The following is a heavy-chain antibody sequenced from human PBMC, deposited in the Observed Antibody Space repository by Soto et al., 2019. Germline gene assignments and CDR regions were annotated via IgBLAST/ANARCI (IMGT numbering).Heavy chain of an antibody. Sequence: GESLKISCIGSGYGFTSYWISWVRQMPGKGLEWMGRIDPSDSYTNYSPSFQGHVTISADKSISTAYLQWSSLKASDTAMYYCARLRLGGYSGYDSDYWGQGTLVTVSX. CDR2: IDPSDSYT. CDR1: GYGFTSYW. D-gene: IGHD5-12*01. V-gene: IGHV5-10-1*01. J-gene: IGHJ4*02. CDR3: ARLRLGGYSGYDSDY.